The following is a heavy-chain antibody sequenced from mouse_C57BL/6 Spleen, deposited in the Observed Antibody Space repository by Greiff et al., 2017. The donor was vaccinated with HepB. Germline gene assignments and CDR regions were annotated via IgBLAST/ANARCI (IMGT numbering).Heavy chain of an antibody. Sequence: EVKLMESGGGLVKPGGSLKLSCAASGFTFSDYGMHWVRQAPEKGLEWVAYISSGSSTIYYADTVMGRFTISRDNAKNTLFLQMTSLRSEDTAMYYCARMGLFDWYFDVWGTRTTVTVSS. CDR3: ARMGLFDWYFDV. D-gene: IGHD1-1*01. J-gene: IGHJ1*03. CDR2: ISSGSSTI. CDR1: GFTFSDYG. V-gene: IGHV5-17*01.